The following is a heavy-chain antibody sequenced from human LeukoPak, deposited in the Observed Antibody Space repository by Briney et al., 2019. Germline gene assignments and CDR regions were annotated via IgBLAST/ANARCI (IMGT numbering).Heavy chain of an antibody. V-gene: IGHV4-31*03. CDR2: VYYTGST. CDR1: GGSVNSGGYY. D-gene: IGHD6-6*01. J-gene: IGHJ6*02. Sequence: SETLSLTCTVSGGSVNSGGYYWSWIRQHPGKGLEWIGYVYYTGSTYYNPSLKSRVTISPDTSKNQFSLKVSSVTAADTAVYYCARISAVRYGMDVWGQGTTVTVSS. CDR3: ARISAVRYGMDV.